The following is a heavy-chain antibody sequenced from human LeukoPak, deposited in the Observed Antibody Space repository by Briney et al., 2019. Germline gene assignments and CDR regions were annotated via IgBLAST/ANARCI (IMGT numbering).Heavy chain of an antibody. Sequence: PSETLSLTCTVSGGSISSYYWSWIRQPPGKGLEWIGYIYYSGSTNYNPSLKSRVTISVDTSKNQFSLKLSSVTAADTAVYYCARGFPRYDAQGAFDIWGQGTMVTVSS. CDR1: GGSISSYY. J-gene: IGHJ3*02. CDR2: IYYSGST. V-gene: IGHV4-59*01. D-gene: IGHD3-22*01. CDR3: ARGFPRYDAQGAFDI.